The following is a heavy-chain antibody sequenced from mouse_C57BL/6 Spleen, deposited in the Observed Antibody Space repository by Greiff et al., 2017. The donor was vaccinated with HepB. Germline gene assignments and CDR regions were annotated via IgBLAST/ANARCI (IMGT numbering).Heavy chain of an antibody. Sequence: QVQLQQSGAELVRPGASVTLSCKASGYTFTDYEMHWVKQTPVHGLEWIGAIDPETGGTAYNQKFKGKAILTADKSSSTAYMELRSLTSEDSAVYYCTRSRGVYGYDRGAWFAYWGQGTLVTVSA. J-gene: IGHJ3*01. CDR2: IDPETGGT. D-gene: IGHD2-2*01. V-gene: IGHV1-15*01. CDR1: GYTFTDYE. CDR3: TRSRGVYGYDRGAWFAY.